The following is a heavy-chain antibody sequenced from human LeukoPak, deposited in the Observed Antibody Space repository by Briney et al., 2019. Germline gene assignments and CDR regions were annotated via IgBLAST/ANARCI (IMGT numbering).Heavy chain of an antibody. D-gene: IGHD6-13*01. J-gene: IGHJ5*02. CDR1: GGTFSSYA. Sequence: AASVKVSCKSSGGTFSSYAISWVRQAPGQGLEWMGGIIPIFGTANYAQKFQGRVTITADESTSTAYMELSSLRSEDTAVYYCARGVSSSWYVWFDPWGQGTLVTVSS. CDR2: IIPIFGTA. V-gene: IGHV1-69*13. CDR3: ARGVSSSWYVWFDP.